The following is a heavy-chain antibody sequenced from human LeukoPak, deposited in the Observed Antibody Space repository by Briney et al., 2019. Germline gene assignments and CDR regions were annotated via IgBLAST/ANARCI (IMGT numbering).Heavy chain of an antibody. CDR3: AKTRDTVLNEY. Sequence: ASVKVSCKASGYIFINYGISWVRQAPGQGLEWMGWISPYNGHTNYEPNLQDRLTMTTDTSTSTAYMELRCLTSDDTAVYYCAKTRDTVLNEYWGQGTLVTVSS. D-gene: IGHD3-10*01. V-gene: IGHV1-18*01. CDR2: ISPYNGHT. CDR1: GYIFINYG. J-gene: IGHJ4*02.